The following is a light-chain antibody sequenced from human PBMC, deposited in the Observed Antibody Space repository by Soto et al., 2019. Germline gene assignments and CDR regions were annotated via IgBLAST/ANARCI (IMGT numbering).Light chain of an antibody. CDR3: QQYNDWPRT. CDR1: QSVSSN. Sequence: IVMTQSPATLSVSPGEGATLYCRASQSVSSNLAWYQHKPGQAPRLLIYGVSTRATGIPARFSGSGSETEFTLTISSLQSEDFAVYYCQQYNDWPRTFGQGTKVDIK. CDR2: GVS. J-gene: IGKJ1*01. V-gene: IGKV3-15*01.